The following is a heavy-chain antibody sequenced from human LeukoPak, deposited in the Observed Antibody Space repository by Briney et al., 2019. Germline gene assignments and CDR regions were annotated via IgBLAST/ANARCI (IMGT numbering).Heavy chain of an antibody. CDR2: IRHDGSDE. D-gene: IGHD3-10*01. CDR1: GFKFSDFY. CDR3: ARDGFGSYFSLDC. J-gene: IGHJ4*02. Sequence: GGSLRLSCVASGFKFSDFYMSWVRQAPGKGLEWVADIRHDGSDEYNVDSVKGRFTISRDNAKNSVFLQMNSLRAEDTAVYYCARDGFGSYFSLDCWGQGTLVTVSS. V-gene: IGHV3-7*04.